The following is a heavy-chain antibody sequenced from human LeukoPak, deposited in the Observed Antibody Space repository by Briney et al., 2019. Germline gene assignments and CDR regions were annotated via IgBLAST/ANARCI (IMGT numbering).Heavy chain of an antibody. CDR1: GYTFTGYY. J-gene: IGHJ5*02. CDR3: ARDPSHDYAFDRWFDP. V-gene: IGHV1-2*06. D-gene: IGHD4-17*01. CDR2: INPNSGGT. Sequence: ASVKVSCKASGYTFTGYYMHWVRQAPGQGLEWMGRINPNSGGTNYAQKLQGRVTMTRDTSISTAYMELSRLRSDDTAVYYCARDPSHDYAFDRWFDPWGQGTLVTVSS.